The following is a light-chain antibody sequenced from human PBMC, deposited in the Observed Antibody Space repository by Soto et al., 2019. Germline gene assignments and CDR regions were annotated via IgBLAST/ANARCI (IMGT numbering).Light chain of an antibody. J-gene: IGKJ1*01. CDR3: QQYNNWPLT. CDR1: QGINTN. CDR2: GAS. Sequence: ERVMTQSPATLSVSPGERATLSCRASQGINTNLAWFQQKPGQAPRLRIYGASTRAAGFPARFSGSGSGTEFTLTISSLQSEDFAVYYCQQYNNWPLTFGQGTKVEIK. V-gene: IGKV3-15*01.